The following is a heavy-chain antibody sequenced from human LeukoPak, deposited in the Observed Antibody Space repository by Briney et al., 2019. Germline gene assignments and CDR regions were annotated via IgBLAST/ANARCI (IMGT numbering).Heavy chain of an antibody. D-gene: IGHD3-22*01. CDR1: GYTFTSYA. CDR3: ARDQGLGNYYDSSGYLAPTGY. CDR2: INTNTGNP. J-gene: IGHJ4*02. Sequence: ASVKVSCKASGYTFTSYAMNWVRQAPGQGLEWMGWINTNTGNPTYAQGFTGRFVFSLDTSVSTAYLQISSLKAEDTAVYYCARDQGLGNYYDSSGYLAPTGYWGQGTLVTVSS. V-gene: IGHV7-4-1*02.